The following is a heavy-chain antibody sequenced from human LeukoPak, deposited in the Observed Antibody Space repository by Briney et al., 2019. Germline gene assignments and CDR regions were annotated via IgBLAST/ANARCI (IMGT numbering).Heavy chain of an antibody. CDR3: ARGPQLLWFGGFDY. Sequence: GGSLRLPCAASGFTVSSNYMSWVRQAPGKGLEWVSVIYSGGSTYYADSVKGRFTISRDNSKNTLHLQMNSLRAEDTAVYYCARGPQLLWFGGFDYWGQGTLVTVSS. J-gene: IGHJ4*02. D-gene: IGHD3-10*01. CDR1: GFTVSSNY. V-gene: IGHV3-53*01. CDR2: IYSGGST.